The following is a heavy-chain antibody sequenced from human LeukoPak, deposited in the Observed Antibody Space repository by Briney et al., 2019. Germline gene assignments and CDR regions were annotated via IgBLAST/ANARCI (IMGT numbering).Heavy chain of an antibody. CDR1: GGSISSYY. D-gene: IGHD3-22*01. CDR3: ARHPRRGYYYDP. V-gene: IGHV4-59*08. J-gene: IGHJ1*01. CDR2: IYYSGST. Sequence: PSETLSLTCTVSGGSISSYYWSWIRQPPGKGLEWIGYIYYSGSTNYNPSLKSRVTISVDTSKNQFSLKLSSVTAADTAVYYCARHPRRGYYYDPWGQGTLVTVSS.